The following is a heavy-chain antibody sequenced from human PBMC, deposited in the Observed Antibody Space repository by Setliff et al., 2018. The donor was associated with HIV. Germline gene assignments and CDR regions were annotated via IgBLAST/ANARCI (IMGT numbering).Heavy chain of an antibody. V-gene: IGHV4-39*07. CDR2: IYPSGSIHPSGAT. CDR1: GGSISSDNYY. Sequence: SETLSLTCTVSGGSISSDNYYWGWIRQPPGKGLEYIGSIYPSGSIHPSGATNYNPSLKGRVTISLDTSNNQFSLKVNSVTAADTAIYYCARGGPTVAYGVDVWGQGTTVTVSS. J-gene: IGHJ6*02. D-gene: IGHD4-17*01. CDR3: ARGGPTVAYGVDV.